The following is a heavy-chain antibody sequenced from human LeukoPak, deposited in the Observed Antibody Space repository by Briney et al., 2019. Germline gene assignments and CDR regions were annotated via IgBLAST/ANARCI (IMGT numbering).Heavy chain of an antibody. J-gene: IGHJ5*02. D-gene: IGHD2-15*01. CDR3: ARLGYCSGGSCYSAAWFDP. CDR1: GYSFTSYW. Sequence: GESLKISCKGSGYSFTSYWISWVRQMPGRGLEWMGRIDPSDSYITYSPSFQGHVTISADKSIATAYLQWSSLKASDSAMYYCARLGYCSGGSCYSAAWFDPWGQGTLVTVSS. CDR2: IDPSDSYI. V-gene: IGHV5-10-1*01.